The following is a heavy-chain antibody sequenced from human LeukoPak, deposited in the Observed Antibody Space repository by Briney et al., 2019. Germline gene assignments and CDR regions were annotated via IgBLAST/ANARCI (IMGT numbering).Heavy chain of an antibody. J-gene: IGHJ3*02. CDR1: GGSISSYY. CDR2: IYTSGST. V-gene: IGHV4-4*07. Sequence: PSETLSLTCTVSGGSISSYYWSWIRQPAGKGLEWIGRIYTSGSTNYNPSLKSRVTMSVDTSKNQFSPKLSSVTAADTAVYYCAREGYYGSGSAFDIWGQGAMVTVSS. D-gene: IGHD3-10*01. CDR3: AREGYYGSGSAFDI.